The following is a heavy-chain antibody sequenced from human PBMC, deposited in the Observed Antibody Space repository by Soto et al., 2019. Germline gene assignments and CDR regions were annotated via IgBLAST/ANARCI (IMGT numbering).Heavy chain of an antibody. D-gene: IGHD5-12*01. CDR2: FYPGDSDT. Sequence: GESLKISCKGSGYNFGDYWIGWVRQMPGKGLELMGSFYPGDSDTRYSPSFQGQVTMSGDKSSSTAYLHWGSLKASDTAIYYCGRHVAAGYGGYDSQLYPWGQGTLVTVSS. V-gene: IGHV5-51*01. J-gene: IGHJ5*02. CDR3: GRHVAAGYGGYDSQLYP. CDR1: GYNFGDYW.